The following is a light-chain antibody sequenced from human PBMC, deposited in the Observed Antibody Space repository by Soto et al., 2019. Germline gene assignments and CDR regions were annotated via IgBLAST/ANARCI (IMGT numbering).Light chain of an antibody. CDR2: AAS. CDR3: QQYYSYPWT. Sequence: DIQMTQSPSSLSASVGDRVTITCRASQSISSYLNWYQQKPGKAPKLLIYAASSLQSGVPSRFSGSGSGTEFTLTISSLRPDDFATYYCQQYYSYPWTFDQGTKVDIK. CDR1: QSISSY. J-gene: IGKJ1*01. V-gene: IGKV1-39*01.